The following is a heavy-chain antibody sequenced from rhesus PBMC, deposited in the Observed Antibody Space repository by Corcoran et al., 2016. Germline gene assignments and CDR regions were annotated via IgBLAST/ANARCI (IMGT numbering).Heavy chain of an antibody. V-gene: IGHV3S5*01. D-gene: IGHD5-24*01. Sequence: EVQLVETGGGLVQPGGSLKLSCAASGFTFSRYGMICVRLAPGKGLEWVSAMNSGGGRTYYADSGKGRFTISRDNTKNTLSLQMNSLRAEDTAVYYCAKGRYSGYDWGQGVLVTVSS. J-gene: IGHJ4*01. CDR3: AKGRYSGYD. CDR1: GFTFSRYG. CDR2: MNSGGGRT.